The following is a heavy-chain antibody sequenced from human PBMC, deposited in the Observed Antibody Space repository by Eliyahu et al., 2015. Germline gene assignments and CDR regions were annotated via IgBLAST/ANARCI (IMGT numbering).Heavy chain of an antibody. CDR3: AKDGESSTSGLLDNYGMDV. J-gene: IGHJ6*02. V-gene: IGHV3-23*01. CDR2: ISGSGGST. D-gene: IGHD2-2*01. Sequence: SAISGSGGSTYYADSVKGRFTISRDNSKNTLYLQMNSLRAEDTAVYYCAKDGESSTSGLLDNYGMDVWGQGTTVTVSS.